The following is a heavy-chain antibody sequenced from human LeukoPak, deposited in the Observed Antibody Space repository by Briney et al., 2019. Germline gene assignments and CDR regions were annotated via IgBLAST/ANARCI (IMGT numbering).Heavy chain of an antibody. D-gene: IGHD3-3*01. CDR1: GGTFSSYA. J-gene: IGHJ3*02. Sequence: SVKVSCKASGGTFSSYAISWVRQAPGQGLEWMGGIIPIFGTANYAQKFQGRVTITRNTSISTAYMELSSLRSEDTAVYYCARIVWSGYSGLAFDIWGQGTMVTVSS. CDR2: IIPIFGTA. V-gene: IGHV1-69*05. CDR3: ARIVWSGYSGLAFDI.